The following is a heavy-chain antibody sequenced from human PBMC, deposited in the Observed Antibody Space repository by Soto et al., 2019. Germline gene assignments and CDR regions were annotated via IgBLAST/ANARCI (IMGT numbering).Heavy chain of an antibody. Sequence: QVQLVESGGGVVQPGRSLRLSCAASGFTFSSYGMHWVRQAPGKGLEWVAVISYDGSNKYYADSVKGRFTISRDNSKNTLHLQMNSLRAEDTAVYYCSKDLGGYCSSTSCYAFDFDYWGQGTLVTVSS. D-gene: IGHD2-2*01. J-gene: IGHJ4*02. CDR2: ISYDGSNK. V-gene: IGHV3-30*18. CDR3: SKDLGGYCSSTSCYAFDFDY. CDR1: GFTFSSYG.